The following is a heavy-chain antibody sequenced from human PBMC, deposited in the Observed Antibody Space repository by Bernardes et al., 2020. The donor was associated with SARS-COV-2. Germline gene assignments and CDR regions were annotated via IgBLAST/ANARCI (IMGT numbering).Heavy chain of an antibody. CDR1: GGTFSSYA. J-gene: IGHJ4*02. D-gene: IGHD2-15*01. Sequence: SMKVSCKASGGTFSSYAISWVRQAPGQGLEWMGGIIPIFGTANYAQKFQGRVTITADESTSTAYMELSSLRSEDTAVYYCAIKAAVAAYDYWGQGTLVTVSS. CDR2: IIPIFGTA. V-gene: IGHV1-69*13. CDR3: AIKAAVAAYDY.